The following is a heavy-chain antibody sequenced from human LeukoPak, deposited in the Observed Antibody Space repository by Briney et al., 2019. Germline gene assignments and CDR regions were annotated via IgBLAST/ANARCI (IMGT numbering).Heavy chain of an antibody. Sequence: GGSLRFSCAASGFTFSSYAMSWVRQAPGKGLEWVSAISGSGGSTYYADSVKGRFTISRDNSKNTLYLQMNSLRAEDTAVYYCAKLPVLTGDYFDYWGQGTLVTVSS. CDR2: ISGSGGST. CDR3: AKLPVLTGDYFDY. J-gene: IGHJ4*02. V-gene: IGHV3-23*01. D-gene: IGHD2-8*02. CDR1: GFTFSSYA.